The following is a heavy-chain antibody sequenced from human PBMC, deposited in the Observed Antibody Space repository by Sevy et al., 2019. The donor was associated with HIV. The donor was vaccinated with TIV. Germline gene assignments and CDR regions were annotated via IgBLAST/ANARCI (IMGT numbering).Heavy chain of an antibody. CDR1: GFTLTNEF. Sequence: GGSLRLSCAVSGFTLTNEFFSWVRQAPGKGLEWVAVVYSGGATYYADSVKDRFTISRDKSKSTLYLQMKSLRAEDTAVYYCARVGYCRGGTCVSGYNYAMDVWGQGTTVTVS. D-gene: IGHD2-15*01. J-gene: IGHJ6*02. CDR3: ARVGYCRGGTCVSGYNYAMDV. CDR2: VYSGGAT. V-gene: IGHV3-53*01.